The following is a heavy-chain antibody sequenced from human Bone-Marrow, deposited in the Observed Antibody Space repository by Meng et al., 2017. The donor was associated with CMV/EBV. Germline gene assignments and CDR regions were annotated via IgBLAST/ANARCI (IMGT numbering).Heavy chain of an antibody. CDR1: GYTFSSYY. Sequence: ASVKVSCKASGYTFSSYYMDWVRQAPGQGLEWMGIINPTGGSATYAQKFQGRVTMTRDTSTSTLYMDLSSLRSEDTAVYYCAAGWDIVVVPADYYYYYGMDVWGQGTTVTVSS. V-gene: IGHV1-46*01. J-gene: IGHJ6*02. CDR2: INPTGGSA. CDR3: AAGWDIVVVPADYYYYYGMDV. D-gene: IGHD2-2*01.